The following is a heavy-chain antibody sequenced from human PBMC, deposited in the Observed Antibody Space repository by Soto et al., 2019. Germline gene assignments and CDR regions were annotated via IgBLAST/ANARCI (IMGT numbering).Heavy chain of an antibody. Sequence: SETLSLTCTVSGGSISSYYWSWIRQPPGKGLEWIGYIYYSGSTNYNPSLKSRVTISVDTSKNQFSLKLSSVTAADTAVYYCARDRGYSSSWFDYWGQGTLVTVSS. J-gene: IGHJ4*02. CDR2: IYYSGST. V-gene: IGHV4-59*01. CDR1: GGSISSYY. D-gene: IGHD6-13*01. CDR3: ARDRGYSSSWFDY.